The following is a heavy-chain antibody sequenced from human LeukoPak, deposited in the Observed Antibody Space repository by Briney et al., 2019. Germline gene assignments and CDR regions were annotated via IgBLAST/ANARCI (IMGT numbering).Heavy chain of an antibody. D-gene: IGHD5-12*01. Sequence: PSETLSLTCAVSGGSISSGGYSWSWIRQPPGKGLEWIGYIYHNGSTYYNPSLKSRVTISVDRSKNQFSLKLSSVTAADTAVYYCARGKSGYDGVRWFDPWGQGTLVTVSS. CDR1: GGSISSGGYS. CDR2: IYHNGST. V-gene: IGHV4-30-2*01. J-gene: IGHJ5*02. CDR3: ARGKSGYDGVRWFDP.